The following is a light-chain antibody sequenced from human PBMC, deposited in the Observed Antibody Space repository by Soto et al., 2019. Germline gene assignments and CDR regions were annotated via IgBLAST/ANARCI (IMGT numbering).Light chain of an antibody. V-gene: IGKV1-5*01. CDR1: QSISSW. CDR3: QQYNSYSET. CDR2: DAS. Sequence: DIQMTQSPATLSASVGDRATLTCRASQSISSWLAWYQQKPGKAPKLLIYDASSLESGVPSRFSGSGSGTEFTLTISSLQPDDFATYYCQQYNSYSETFGQGTKVDIK. J-gene: IGKJ1*01.